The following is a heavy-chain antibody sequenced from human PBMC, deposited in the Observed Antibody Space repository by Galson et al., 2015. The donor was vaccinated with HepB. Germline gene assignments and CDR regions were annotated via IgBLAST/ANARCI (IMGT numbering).Heavy chain of an antibody. CDR1: GFTFSSYA. V-gene: IGHV3-23*01. Sequence: SLRLSCAASGFTFSSYAMSWVRQAPGRGLEWVSTISGSGGTTYYADSVKGRFTISRDNSKNTLYLQVNSLRAEDTALYYCAKAGYSSGWEKDFDYWGQGTLVTVSS. CDR2: ISGSGGTT. D-gene: IGHD6-19*01. J-gene: IGHJ4*02. CDR3: AKAGYSSGWEKDFDY.